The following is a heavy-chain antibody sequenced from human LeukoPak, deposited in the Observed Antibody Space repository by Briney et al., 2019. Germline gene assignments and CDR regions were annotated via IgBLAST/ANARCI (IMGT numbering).Heavy chain of an antibody. D-gene: IGHD2-2*01. V-gene: IGHV1-18*01. CDR2: ISAYNGNT. CDR3: ARLRICSSTSCKKQPYYYYGMDG. Sequence: ASVKVSCKASGYTFTSYGISWVRQAPGQGLEWMGWISAYNGNTNYAQKLQGRVTMTTDTSTSTAYMELRSLRSDDTAVYYCARLRICSSTSCKKQPYYYYGMDGWGQGTTVTVSS. CDR1: GYTFTSYG. J-gene: IGHJ6*02.